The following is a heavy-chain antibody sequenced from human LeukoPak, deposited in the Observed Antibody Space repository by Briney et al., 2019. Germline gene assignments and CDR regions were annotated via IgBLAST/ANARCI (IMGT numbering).Heavy chain of an antibody. V-gene: IGHV6-1*01. D-gene: IGHD2-15*01. J-gene: IGHJ4*02. CDR3: ARRIHSFYFDC. Sequence: SQTLSLTCSISGDGVSSDSAAWRSLRQSPSRGLEWLGRAYYRSKWYNEYAMSVKSRISINQDTSKNQFTLKLNSVTPEDTAVYFCARRIHSFYFDCWGQGTLVTVSS. CDR2: AYYRSKWYN. CDR1: GDGVSSDSAA.